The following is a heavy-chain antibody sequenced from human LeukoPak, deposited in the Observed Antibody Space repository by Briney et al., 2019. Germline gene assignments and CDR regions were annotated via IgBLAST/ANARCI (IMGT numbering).Heavy chain of an antibody. D-gene: IGHD3-10*01. CDR3: ARSTLWFGEAEDY. CDR2: IYYSGST. J-gene: IGHJ4*02. V-gene: IGHV4-39*07. CDR1: GGSISSSSYY. Sequence: SETLSLTCTVSGGSISSSSYYWGWIRQPPGKGLEWIGSIYYSGSTYYNPSLKSRVAISVDMSKNQFSLKLTSVTAADTAVYYCARSTLWFGEAEDYWGQGTLVTVSS.